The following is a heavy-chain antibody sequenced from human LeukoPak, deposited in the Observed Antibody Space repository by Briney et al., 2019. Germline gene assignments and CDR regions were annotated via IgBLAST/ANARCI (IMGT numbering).Heavy chain of an antibody. J-gene: IGHJ4*02. Sequence: GRSLRLSCAASGFTFDDYAMHWVRQAPGKGLEWVSAISGSGGSTYYADSVKGRFTISRDNSKNTLYLQMNSLRAEDTAVYYCAKDESPYKQQYYFDYWGQGTLVTVSS. CDR3: AKDESPYKQQYYFDY. CDR1: GFTFDDYA. CDR2: ISGSGGST. D-gene: IGHD6-13*01. V-gene: IGHV3-23*01.